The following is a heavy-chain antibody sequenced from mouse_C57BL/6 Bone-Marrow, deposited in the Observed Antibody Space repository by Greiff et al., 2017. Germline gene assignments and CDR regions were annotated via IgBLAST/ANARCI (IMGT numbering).Heavy chain of an antibody. CDR3: AREQVYYGSSYWYGDV. CDR2: INYDGSST. V-gene: IGHV5-16*01. D-gene: IGHD1-1*01. Sequence: EVKLVESEGGLVQPGSSMKLSCTASGFTFSDYSMAWVRQVPEKGLEWVANINYDGSSTYYLDSLKSRFVISRDNARNILYLQMSSLKSEDTATYYCAREQVYYGSSYWYGDVWGTGTTVTVSA. J-gene: IGHJ1*03. CDR1: GFTFSDYS.